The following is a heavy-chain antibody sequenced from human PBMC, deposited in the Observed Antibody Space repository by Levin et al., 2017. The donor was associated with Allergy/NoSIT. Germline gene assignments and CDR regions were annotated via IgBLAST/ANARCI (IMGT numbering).Heavy chain of an antibody. V-gene: IGHV3-49*04. CDR2: IRNKAHGGTT. CDR3: ARGGPPNYDYNWGSYRDGYFDY. J-gene: IGHJ4*02. CDR1: GFTFGDYA. Sequence: AGGSLRLSCTGSGFTFGDYAMSWVRQAPGKGLEWVGFIRNKAHGGTTEYAASVKGRLTFSRDDSKSIAYLQMNSLKTEDTAVYFCARGGPPNYDYNWGSYRDGYFDYWGQGTLVTVSS. D-gene: IGHD3-16*02.